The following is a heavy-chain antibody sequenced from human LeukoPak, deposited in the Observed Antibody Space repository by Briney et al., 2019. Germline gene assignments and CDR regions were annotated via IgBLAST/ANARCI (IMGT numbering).Heavy chain of an antibody. D-gene: IGHD2-2*01. CDR2: ISSSGSFI. V-gene: IGHV3-48*03. Sequence: GGSLRLSCAASGSTFSNSEMNWVRQAPGKGLEWLSYISSSGSFIYYADSVKGRFTISRDNAKNSVSLQMNSLRAEDTAVYYCARMYHEWGQGTLVTVSS. CDR1: GSTFSNSE. CDR3: ARMYHE. J-gene: IGHJ4*02.